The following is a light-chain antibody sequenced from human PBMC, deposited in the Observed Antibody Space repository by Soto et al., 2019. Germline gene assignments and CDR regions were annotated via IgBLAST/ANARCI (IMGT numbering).Light chain of an antibody. V-gene: IGKV1-5*03. CDR1: QSISSW. CDR3: QQYTSYLFT. CDR2: KAS. Sequence: DIQMTQSPSTLSASVGDRVTITCRASQSISSWLAWYQQKPGKAPKLLIHKASSLESGVPSRFSGSGSGTEFTLTISSLQTDDFATYYCQQYTSYLFTFGPGTKVDIE. J-gene: IGKJ3*01.